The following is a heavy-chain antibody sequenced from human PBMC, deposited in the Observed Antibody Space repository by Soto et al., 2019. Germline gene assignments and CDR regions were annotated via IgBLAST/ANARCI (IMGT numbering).Heavy chain of an antibody. CDR1: GFTFSSYA. J-gene: IGHJ6*01. CDR3: AKSSLKQLLLPPYSHYDTDE. V-gene: IGHV3-23*01. CDR2: ISGSGGST. Sequence: GGSLRLSCAASGFTFSSYAMSWVRQAPGKGLEWVSAISGSGGSTYYADSVKGRFTISRDNSKNTRYLQLNSLRAEYTAVYYCAKSSLKQLLLPPYSHYDTDEWGQVTTVAVXS. D-gene: IGHD6-6*01.